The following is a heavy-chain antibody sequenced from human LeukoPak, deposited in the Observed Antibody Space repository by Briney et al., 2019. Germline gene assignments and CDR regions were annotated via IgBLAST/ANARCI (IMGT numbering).Heavy chain of an antibody. Sequence: PGGSLRLSCAASGFTFSSYAMSWVRQAPGKGLEWVSAISGSGGSTYYADSEEGRFTISRDNSKNTLYLQMNSLRAEDTAVYYCAKDRRLAVAGTFGPWGQGTLVTVSS. CDR2: ISGSGGST. J-gene: IGHJ5*02. CDR1: GFTFSSYA. V-gene: IGHV3-23*01. D-gene: IGHD6-19*01. CDR3: AKDRRLAVAGTFGP.